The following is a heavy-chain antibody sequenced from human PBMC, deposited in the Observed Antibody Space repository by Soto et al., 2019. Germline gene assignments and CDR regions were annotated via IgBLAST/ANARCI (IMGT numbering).Heavy chain of an antibody. CDR2: IYHSGST. Sequence: QLQLQESGSGLVKPSQTLSLTCAVSGGSISSGGYSWSWIRQPPGKGLEWIGYIYHSGSTYYNPSLMGRVTISVDRAKNQFSLKLSSVTAADTAVYYCASEAVTTFMDWYFDLWGRGTLVTVSS. CDR1: GGSISSGGYS. D-gene: IGHD4-17*01. V-gene: IGHV4-30-2*01. J-gene: IGHJ2*01. CDR3: ASEAVTTFMDWYFDL.